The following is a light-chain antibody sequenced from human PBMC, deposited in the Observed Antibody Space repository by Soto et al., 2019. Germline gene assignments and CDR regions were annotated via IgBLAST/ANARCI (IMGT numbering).Light chain of an antibody. J-gene: IGKJ1*01. CDR3: QQYATSSPWT. V-gene: IGKV3-20*01. Sequence: EIVLTQSPGTLSLSPWERATLSPSAIQSVASSSLAWYEQKSGQAPRLLIYGASRRATGIPDRFSGSGSGTVFTLTITRLEPEDFAVYYCQQYATSSPWTFGQGTKVDIK. CDR2: GAS. CDR1: QSVASSS.